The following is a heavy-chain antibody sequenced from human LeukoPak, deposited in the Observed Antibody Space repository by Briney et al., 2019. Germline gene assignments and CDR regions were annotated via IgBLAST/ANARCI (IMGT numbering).Heavy chain of an antibody. CDR1: GFTFSDYY. V-gene: IGHV3-11*06. D-gene: IGHD5-18*01. CDR2: ISSSSSYT. CDR3: ARALSAMVPDY. Sequence: RTGGSLRLSCAASGFTFSDYYMSWIRQAPGKGLEWVSYISSSSSYTNYADSVKGRFTISRDNSKNTLYLQMNSLRAEDTAVYYCARALSAMVPDYWGQGTLVTVSS. J-gene: IGHJ4*02.